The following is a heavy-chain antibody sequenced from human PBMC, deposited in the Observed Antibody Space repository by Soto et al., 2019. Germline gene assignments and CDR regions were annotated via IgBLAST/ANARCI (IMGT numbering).Heavy chain of an antibody. CDR2: IRSKANSYAT. J-gene: IGHJ4*02. CDR3: TRHDYGDYVQNY. D-gene: IGHD4-17*01. V-gene: IGHV3-73*01. Sequence: GGSLRLSCAASGFTFSGSAMHWVRQASGKGLEWVGRIRSKANSYATAYAASVKGRFTISRDDSKNTAYLQMNSLKTEDTAVYYCTRHDYGDYVQNYWGQGTLVTVSS. CDR1: GFTFSGSA.